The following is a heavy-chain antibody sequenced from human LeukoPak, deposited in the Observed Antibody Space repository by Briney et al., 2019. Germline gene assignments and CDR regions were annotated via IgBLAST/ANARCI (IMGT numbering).Heavy chain of an antibody. V-gene: IGHV3-7*01. Sequence: GRSLRLSCAASGFTFSSYWMSWVRQAPGEGLEWVANIKQDGSEKYYVDSVKGRFTISRDNAKNPLYLQMNSLRAEDTAVYYCARDRIQLWTYYYYYMDVWGKGTTVTVSS. J-gene: IGHJ6*03. CDR3: ARDRIQLWTYYYYYMDV. CDR1: GFTFSSYW. D-gene: IGHD5-18*01. CDR2: IKQDGSEK.